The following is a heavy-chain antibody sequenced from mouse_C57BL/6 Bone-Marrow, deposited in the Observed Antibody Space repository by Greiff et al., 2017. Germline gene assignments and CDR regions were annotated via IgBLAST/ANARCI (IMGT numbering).Heavy chain of an antibody. CDR1: GYTFTDYY. CDR3: VYDYCDGWFAD. J-gene: IGHJ3*01. Sequence: VQLKESGPVLVKPGASVKMSCKASGYTFTDYYMNWVKQSPGKSLEWIGVINPENGGTSYNQKFKGKATLTVDKSSSTAYMELHSLTSEDSAVYYCVYDYCDGWFADWGQGTLVTVSA. CDR2: INPENGGT. V-gene: IGHV1-19*01. D-gene: IGHD1-1*01.